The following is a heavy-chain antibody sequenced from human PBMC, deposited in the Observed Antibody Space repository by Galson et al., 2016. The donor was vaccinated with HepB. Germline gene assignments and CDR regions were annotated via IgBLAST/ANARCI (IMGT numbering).Heavy chain of an antibody. CDR1: GYSFTNYW. J-gene: IGHJ4*02. V-gene: IGHV5-10-1*01. D-gene: IGHD1-26*01. CDR2: IDPSDSYT. Sequence: QSGAEVKKPGESLRISCKGSGYSFTNYWISWVRQMPGKGLEWMGRIDPSDSYTSYSPSFQGHVNISADKSISTAYLRWSSLKASDTAMDYCARSSGSPPRDFDYGGQGTLVTVSS. CDR3: ARSSGSPPRDFDY.